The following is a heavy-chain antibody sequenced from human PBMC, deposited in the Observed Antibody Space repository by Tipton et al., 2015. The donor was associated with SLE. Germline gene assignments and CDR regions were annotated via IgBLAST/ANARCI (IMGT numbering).Heavy chain of an antibody. J-gene: IGHJ4*02. CDR2: IRYDGSNK. CDR1: GFTFSSYG. D-gene: IGHD6-6*01. CDR3: ARPPGSSPGY. V-gene: IGHV3-30*02. Sequence: SGFTFSSYGMHWVRQAPGKGLEWVAFIRYDGSNKYYADSVKGRFTISRDNSKNTLYLQMNSLRAEDTAVYYCARPPGSSPGYWGQGTLVTVSS.